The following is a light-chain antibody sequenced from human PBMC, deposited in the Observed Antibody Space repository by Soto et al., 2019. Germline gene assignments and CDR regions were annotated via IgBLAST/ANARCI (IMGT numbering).Light chain of an antibody. CDR2: AAS. CDR3: QQSYSTPLP. Sequence: DIQMTQSPSSLSASVGGRVTITCRASQSISSYLNWYQQKPGKAPKLLIYAASSLQSGVPSRFSGSGSGTDFTLTISSLQPEDFATYYCQQSYSTPLPFGQETKVDIK. V-gene: IGKV1-39*01. CDR1: QSISSY. J-gene: IGKJ1*01.